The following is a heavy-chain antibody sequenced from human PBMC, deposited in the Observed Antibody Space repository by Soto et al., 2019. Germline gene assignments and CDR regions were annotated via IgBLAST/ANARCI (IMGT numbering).Heavy chain of an antibody. CDR1: GGSISSYY. V-gene: IGHV4-59*12. CDR3: AISLGVGYCSGGSCYSLKYFDY. J-gene: IGHJ4*02. CDR2: IYYSGST. Sequence: PSETLSLTCTVSGGSISSYYWSWIRQPPGKGLEWIGYIYYSGSTNYNPSLKSRVTISVDKSKNQFSLKLNSVTAADTAVYYCAISLGVGYCSGGSCYSLKYFDYWGQGTLVTVSS. D-gene: IGHD2-15*01.